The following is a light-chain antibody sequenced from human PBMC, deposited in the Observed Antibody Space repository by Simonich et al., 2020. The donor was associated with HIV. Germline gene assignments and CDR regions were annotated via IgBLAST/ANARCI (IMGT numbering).Light chain of an antibody. Sequence: DIVMTQSPDSLAVSLGERATINCKSSQSVLYSSNNKNYLAWYQQKPRQPPKLLIYWASTRESGVPDRFSGSGSGTDFTLTISSLQSEDFAVYYCQQYNNWPPAFGQGTKVEIK. V-gene: IGKV4-1*01. CDR1: QSVLYSSNNKNY. CDR2: WAS. CDR3: QQYNNWPPA. J-gene: IGKJ1*01.